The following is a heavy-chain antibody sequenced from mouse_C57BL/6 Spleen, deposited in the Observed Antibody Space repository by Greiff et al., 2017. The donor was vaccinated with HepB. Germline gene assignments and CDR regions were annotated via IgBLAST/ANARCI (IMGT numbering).Heavy chain of an antibody. D-gene: IGHD2-12*01. CDR2: ISGGGGNT. Sequence: DVKLVESGGGLVKPGGSLKLSCAASGFTFSSYTMSWVRQTPEKRLEWVATISGGGGNTYYPDSVKGRFTISRDNAKNTLYLQMSSLRSEDTALYYCARHSPYDNYFDYWGQGTTLTVSS. CDR3: ARHSPYDNYFDY. J-gene: IGHJ2*01. CDR1: GFTFSSYT. V-gene: IGHV5-9*01.